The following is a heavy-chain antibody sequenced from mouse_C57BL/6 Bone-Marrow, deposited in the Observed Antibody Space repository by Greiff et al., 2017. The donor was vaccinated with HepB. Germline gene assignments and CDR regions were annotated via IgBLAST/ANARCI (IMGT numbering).Heavy chain of an antibody. Sequence: QVQLQQSGAELARPGASVKLSCKASGYTFTSYGISWVKQRTGQGLEWIGEIYPRSGNTYYNEKFKGKATLTADKSSSTAYMELRSLTSEDSAVYFWARVGILRGYFEVWGTGTTVTVAS. CDR2: IYPRSGNT. CDR3: ARVGILRGYFEV. D-gene: IGHD1-1*01. V-gene: IGHV1-81*01. CDR1: GYTFTSYG. J-gene: IGHJ1*03.